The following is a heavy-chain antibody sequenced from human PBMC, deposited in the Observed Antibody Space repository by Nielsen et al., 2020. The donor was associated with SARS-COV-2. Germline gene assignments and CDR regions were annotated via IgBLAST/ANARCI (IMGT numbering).Heavy chain of an antibody. CDR3: ARGGGNHYYYYMDV. V-gene: IGHV1-69*13. CDR2: IIPIFGTA. J-gene: IGHJ6*03. D-gene: IGHD2-15*01. Sequence: SVKVSCKASGGTFSSYAISWVRQAPGQGLEWMGGIIPIFGTANYAQRFQGRVTITADESTSTAYMELSSLRSEDTAVYYCARGGGNHYYYYMDVWGKGTTVTVSS. CDR1: GGTFSSYA.